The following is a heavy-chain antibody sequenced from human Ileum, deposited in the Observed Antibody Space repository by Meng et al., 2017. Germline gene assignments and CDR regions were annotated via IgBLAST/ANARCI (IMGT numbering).Heavy chain of an antibody. CDR2: IGGSGGST. CDR3: AKYYYDSSGYNSHAFDI. CDR1: EFTLTTSA. D-gene: IGHD3-22*01. J-gene: IGHJ3*02. V-gene: IGHV3-23*01. Sequence: GESMKISYAASEFTLTTSAMSWVRQAPGKGLEWVSVIGGSGGSTYYEDSVKGRFTISRDNSKNTLYLQMNSLRAEDTAVYSCAKYYYDSSGYNSHAFDIWGQGTMVTVSS.